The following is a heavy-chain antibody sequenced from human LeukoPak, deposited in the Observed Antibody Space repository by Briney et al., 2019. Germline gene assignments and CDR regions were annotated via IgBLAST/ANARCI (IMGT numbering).Heavy chain of an antibody. CDR3: GRDPSEYEWQRGWYRDI. V-gene: IGHV3-23*01. D-gene: IGHD6-19*01. CDR1: GFSFSSYG. CDR2: INNRADET. Sequence: GGSLTLSCAASGFSFSSYGMSWFRQAPGKGLEWVATINNRADETHYADSVVGRFSIFRDNSRSTLALHMSNLRVGDTAVYYCGRDPSEYEWQRGWYRDIWGQGSQVTVSS. J-gene: IGHJ4*02.